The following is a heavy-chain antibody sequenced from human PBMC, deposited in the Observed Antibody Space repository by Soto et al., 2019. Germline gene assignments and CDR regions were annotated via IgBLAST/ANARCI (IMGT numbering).Heavy chain of an antibody. CDR3: AKDFYGDYPDYFGS. D-gene: IGHD4-17*01. CDR2: IRGSVGST. J-gene: IGHJ4*02. CDR1: EFTFSSSA. Sequence: EVQLLESGGGLVQPGGSLRLSCAASEFTFSSSAMGWVRQAPGKGLEWVSGIRGSVGSTYYADSVEGRFTISRDNSKNTLYLQMNSLRAEYTAVYYCAKDFYGDYPDYFGSWGQGTRVTVSS. V-gene: IGHV3-23*01.